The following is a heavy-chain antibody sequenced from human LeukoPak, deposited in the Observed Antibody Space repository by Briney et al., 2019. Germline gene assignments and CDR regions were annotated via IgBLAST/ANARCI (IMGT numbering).Heavy chain of an antibody. Sequence: PGRSLRLSCAASGFSFSSYAMHWVRQDPGKGLEWVAVIWYDGGNKYYADSVKGRFTISRDSSKNTLYLEMNSLRAEDTAVYYCARGLTQIPRLATGLGHWGQGTLVTVSS. V-gene: IGHV3-33*01. CDR2: IWYDGGNK. CDR1: GFSFSSYA. J-gene: IGHJ4*02. D-gene: IGHD2-21*02. CDR3: ARGLTQIPRLATGLGH.